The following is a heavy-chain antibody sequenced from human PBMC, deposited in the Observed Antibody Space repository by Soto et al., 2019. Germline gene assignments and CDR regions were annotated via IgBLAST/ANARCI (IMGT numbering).Heavy chain of an antibody. V-gene: IGHV3-23*01. D-gene: IGHD5-12*01. CDR2: ISGSGGST. CDR1: GFTFSSYA. Sequence: EVQLLESGGGLVQPGGSLRLSCAASGFTFSSYAMSWVRQAPGKGLEWVSAISGSGGSTYYADSVKGRFTISRENSKNTLYLKRNSLRAEDTAVYYCAKANVASQLRHYYVMDVWGQGTTVTVSS. CDR3: AKANVASQLRHYYVMDV. J-gene: IGHJ6*02.